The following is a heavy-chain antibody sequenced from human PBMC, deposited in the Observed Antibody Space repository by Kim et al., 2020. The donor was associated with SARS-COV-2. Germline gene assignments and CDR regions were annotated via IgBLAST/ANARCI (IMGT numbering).Heavy chain of an antibody. V-gene: IGHV3-48*03. Sequence: GGSLRLSCAASGFTFSSYEMNWVRQAPGKGLEWVSYISSSGSTIYYADSVKGRFTISRDNAKNSLYLQMNSLRAEDTAVYYCARDPPRIAVRAEYFQHWGQGTLVTVSS. J-gene: IGHJ1*01. CDR2: ISSSGSTI. CDR1: GFTFSSYE. CDR3: ARDPPRIAVRAEYFQH. D-gene: IGHD6-19*01.